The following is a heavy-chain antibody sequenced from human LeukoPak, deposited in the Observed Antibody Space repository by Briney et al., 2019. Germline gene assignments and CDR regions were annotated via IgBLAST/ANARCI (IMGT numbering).Heavy chain of an antibody. CDR3: ARGLNYGGSGYYFDS. Sequence: SETLSLTCTVSGGSISSYYWSWIRQPPGKGLEWIGEINHSGSTNYNPSLKSRVTISVDTSKNQFSLKLSSVTAADTAVYYCARGLNYGGSGYYFDSWGPGTLVTVSS. V-gene: IGHV4-34*01. J-gene: IGHJ4*02. CDR2: INHSGST. CDR1: GGSISSYY. D-gene: IGHD3-22*01.